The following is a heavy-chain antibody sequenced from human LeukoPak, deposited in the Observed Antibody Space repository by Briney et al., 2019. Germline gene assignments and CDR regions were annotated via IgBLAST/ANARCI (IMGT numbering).Heavy chain of an antibody. CDR2: ISSGSDYK. CDR3: ARRHCDGDCQIDY. D-gene: IGHD2-21*01. CDR1: GFTFTTYT. V-gene: IGHV3-21*01. J-gene: IGHJ4*02. Sequence: GGLRLSCAASGFTFTTYTMNWVRQAPGKGLEWVSSISSGSDYKYYAGSVRGRFTISRDNAKNSLYLQMNSLRAEDTGVYYCARRHCDGDCQIDYWGQGTLVTVSS.